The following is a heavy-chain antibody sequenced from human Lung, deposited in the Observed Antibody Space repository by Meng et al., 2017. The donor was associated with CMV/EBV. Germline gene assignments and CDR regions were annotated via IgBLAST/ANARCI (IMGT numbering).Heavy chain of an antibody. Sequence: QVQLQESGPGLVKPSQTLSLTCTVSGGSISSGGYYWSWIRQHPGKGLEWIGYIHSSGSTYYNPSLKSRVSMSIDKSKNQFSLKLTSVTAADMAVYHCLRRSGGSVWGQGTLVTVSS. J-gene: IGHJ1*01. CDR2: IHSSGST. D-gene: IGHD3-10*01. V-gene: IGHV4-31*09. CDR1: GGSISSGGYY. CDR3: LRRSGGSV.